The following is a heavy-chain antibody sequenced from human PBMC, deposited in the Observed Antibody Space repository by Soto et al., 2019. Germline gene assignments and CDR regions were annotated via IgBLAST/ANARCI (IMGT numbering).Heavy chain of an antibody. Sequence: SGPTLVNPTQTLTLTCTFSGFSFTTSEMRVGWIRQPPGKALEWLARIDWDDDKFYSTSLKTRLTISKDTSKNLVVLTMTNMDHLETAKYYCAHIEVSGSAFDIWGQGTLATVSS. V-gene: IGHV2-70*04. CDR1: GFSFTTSEMR. D-gene: IGHD2-15*01. CDR2: IDWDDDK. CDR3: AHIEVSGSAFDI. J-gene: IGHJ3*02.